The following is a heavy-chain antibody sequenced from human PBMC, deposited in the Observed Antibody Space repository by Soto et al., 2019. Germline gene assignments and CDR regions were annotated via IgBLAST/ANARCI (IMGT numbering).Heavy chain of an antibody. J-gene: IGHJ4*02. CDR3: ARGDVDIVATARAPGDY. Sequence: GGSLRLSCAASGFTFSSYGMHWVRQAPGKGLEWVAVISYDGSNKYYADSVKGRFTISRDNSKNTLYLQMNSLRAEDTAVYYCARGDVDIVATARAPGDYWGQGTLVTVSS. D-gene: IGHD5-12*01. CDR1: GFTFSSYG. V-gene: IGHV3-30*03. CDR2: ISYDGSNK.